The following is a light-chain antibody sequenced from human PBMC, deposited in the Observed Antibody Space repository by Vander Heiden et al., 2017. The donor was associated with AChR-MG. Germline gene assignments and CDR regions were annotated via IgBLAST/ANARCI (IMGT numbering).Light chain of an antibody. V-gene: IGKV3-20*01. J-gene: IGKJ2*01. Sequence: EIVLTQSPGTLSLSPGERATLSCWASQSIGTYLAWCQQKPGQALRLLIYGASNRATGIPDRFSGSGSGTDFTLTISRLEPEDFAVYYCQQYGSSPYTFGQGTKLEI. CDR1: QSIGTY. CDR2: GAS. CDR3: QQYGSSPYT.